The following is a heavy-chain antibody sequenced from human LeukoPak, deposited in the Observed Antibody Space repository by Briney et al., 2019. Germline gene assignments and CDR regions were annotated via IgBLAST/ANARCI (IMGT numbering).Heavy chain of an antibody. CDR1: GYTFTAYY. D-gene: IGHD3-10*01. CDR3: ARWFGEVPGDY. J-gene: IGHJ4*02. V-gene: IGHV1-2*02. Sequence: ASVKVSCKASGYTFTAYYIHWVRQAPGQGLEWMGRISPNTGDTTYAQKSQGRVTMTRDTSITTAYMELSRLRFDDTAVYYCARWFGEVPGDYWGQGTLVTVSS. CDR2: ISPNTGDT.